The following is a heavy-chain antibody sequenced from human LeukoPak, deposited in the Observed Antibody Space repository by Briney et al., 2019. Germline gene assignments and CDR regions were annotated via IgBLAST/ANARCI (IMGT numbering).Heavy chain of an antibody. J-gene: IGHJ4*02. CDR3: ARGLDYYGSGSYYMDY. V-gene: IGHV4-4*07. Sequence: SETLSLTCTVSGGSISSYYWSWIRQPAGKGLEWIGRIYTSGSTNYNPSLKSRVTMSVDTSKNQFSLKLSSVTAADTAVYYCARGLDYYGSGSYYMDYWGQGTLVTVSS. CDR2: IYTSGST. D-gene: IGHD3-10*01. CDR1: GGSISSYY.